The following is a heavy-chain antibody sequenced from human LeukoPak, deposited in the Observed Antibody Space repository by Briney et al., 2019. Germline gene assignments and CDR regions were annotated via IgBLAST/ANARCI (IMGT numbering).Heavy chain of an antibody. D-gene: IGHD3-22*01. V-gene: IGHV4-30-4*01. Sequence: PSETLSLTCTVSGGSISSGDYYWSWIRQPPGKGLEWIGYIYYSGSTYYNPSLKSRVTISVDTSKNQFSLKLSSVTAADTAVYYCARVMDYYDSSEPYYFDYWGQGTLVTVSS. J-gene: IGHJ4*02. CDR2: IYYSGST. CDR3: ARVMDYYDSSEPYYFDY. CDR1: GGSISSGDYY.